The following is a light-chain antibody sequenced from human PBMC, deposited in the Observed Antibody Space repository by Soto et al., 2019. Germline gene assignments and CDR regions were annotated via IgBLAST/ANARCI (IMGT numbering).Light chain of an antibody. J-gene: IGKJ5*01. CDR1: QSIRSER. Sequence: EIVLTQSPDTPSLSSGERAPLSCRASQSIRSERLAWYQQKPGQAPRLVIFDASNRASGMPERFSGSGSGTDFTLTIARLEPEDFAVYYCQEYDGAPITFGPGTRLEIK. V-gene: IGKV3-20*01. CDR2: DAS. CDR3: QEYDGAPIT.